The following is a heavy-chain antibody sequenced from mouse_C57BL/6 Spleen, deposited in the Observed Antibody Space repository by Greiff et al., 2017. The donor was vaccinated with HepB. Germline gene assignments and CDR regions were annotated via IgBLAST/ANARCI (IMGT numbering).Heavy chain of an antibody. J-gene: IGHJ2*01. CDR2: ISYDGSN. V-gene: IGHV3-6*01. CDR3: AREGLDPFDY. D-gene: IGHD4-1*01. CDR1: GYSITSGYY. Sequence: EVKLQESGPGLVKPSQSLSLTCSVTGYSITSGYYWNWIRQFPGNKLEWMGYISYDGSNNYNPSLKNRISITRDTSKNQFLLKLNSVTTEDTATYYCAREGLDPFDYWGQGTTLTVSS.